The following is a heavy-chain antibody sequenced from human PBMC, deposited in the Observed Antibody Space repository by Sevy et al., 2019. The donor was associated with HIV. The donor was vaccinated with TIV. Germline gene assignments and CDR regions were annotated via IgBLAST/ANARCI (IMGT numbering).Heavy chain of an antibody. V-gene: IGHV3-7*01. CDR3: AKLGFYSDSSAYDYFDY. Sequence: GGSLRLSCAASGFTFSDYWMNWVRQAPGKGLEWVANIKQDGSEKYYGDFVKGRFTISRDNAKNSLYLQMNSLRVEDTAVYFCAKLGFYSDSSAYDYFDYWGQGTLVTVSS. D-gene: IGHD3-22*01. J-gene: IGHJ4*02. CDR2: IKQDGSEK. CDR1: GFTFSDYW.